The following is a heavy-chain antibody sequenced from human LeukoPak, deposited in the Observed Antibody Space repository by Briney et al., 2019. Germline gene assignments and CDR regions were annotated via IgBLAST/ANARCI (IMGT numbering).Heavy chain of an antibody. CDR2: ISAYNGNT. J-gene: IGHJ4*02. CDR1: GYTFTSYG. CDR3: ARDQKYYDILTGYQQSYYFDY. D-gene: IGHD3-9*01. V-gene: IGHV1-18*01. Sequence: ASVKVSCKASGYTFTSYGISWVRQAPGQGLEWMGWISAYNGNTNYAQKLQGRVTMTTDTSTSTAYMELRSLRSDDTAVYYCARDQKYYDILTGYQQSYYFDYWGQGTLVTVSS.